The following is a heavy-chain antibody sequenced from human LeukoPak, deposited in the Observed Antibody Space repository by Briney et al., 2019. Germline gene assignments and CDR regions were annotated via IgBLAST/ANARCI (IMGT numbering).Heavy chain of an antibody. Sequence: PSETLSLTCAVSGGSFSGYYWSWIRQPPGKGLEWIGEINHSGSTNYNPSLKSRVTISVDTSKNQFSLKLSSVTAADTAVYYCAGGYSGYDYGFDYYYGMDVWGQGTTVTVSS. J-gene: IGHJ6*02. CDR3: AGGYSGYDYGFDYYYGMDV. CDR1: GGSFSGYY. CDR2: INHSGST. V-gene: IGHV4-34*01. D-gene: IGHD5-12*01.